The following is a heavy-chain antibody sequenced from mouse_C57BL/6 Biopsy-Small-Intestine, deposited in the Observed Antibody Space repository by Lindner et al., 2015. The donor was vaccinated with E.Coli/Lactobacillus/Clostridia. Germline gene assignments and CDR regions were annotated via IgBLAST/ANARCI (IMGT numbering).Heavy chain of an antibody. J-gene: IGHJ2*01. Sequence: EVQLQESGPELVKPGASVKMSCKASGYTFTDYNMHWVKQSHGKSLEWIGYINPNNGGTSYNQKFKGKATLTVNKSSSTAYMEPRSLTSEDSAVYYCARIYDYDVGYFDYWGQGTTLTVSS. CDR3: ARIYDYDVGYFDY. CDR2: INPNNGGT. D-gene: IGHD2-4*01. CDR1: GYTFTDYN. V-gene: IGHV1-22*01.